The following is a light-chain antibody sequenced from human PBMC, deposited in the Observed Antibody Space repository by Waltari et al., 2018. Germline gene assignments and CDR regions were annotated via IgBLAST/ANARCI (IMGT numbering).Light chain of an antibody. CDR3: QHRRNWPLT. J-gene: IGKJ4*01. CDR2: DVS. CDR1: QSVDNY. V-gene: IGKV3-11*01. Sequence: EIVLTQSPATLSLSPVERATLSCRTSQSVDNYLAGYQQKPGQAPRLLIYDVSNRATGIPARFSGSGSGTDFTLTISSLEPEDFAVYFCQHRRNWPLTFGGGTNVEIK.